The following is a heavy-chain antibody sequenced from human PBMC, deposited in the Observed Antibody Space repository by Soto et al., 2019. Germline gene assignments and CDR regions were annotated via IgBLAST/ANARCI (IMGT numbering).Heavy chain of an antibody. D-gene: IGHD3-16*01. V-gene: IGHV4-31*03. CDR2: IYYSGST. CDR3: ACFGGDYICGHAFDI. Sequence: PSETLSLTCTVSGGSISSGGYYWSWIRQHPGKGLEWIGYIYYSGSTYYNPSLKSRVTISVDTSKNQFSLKLSSVTAADTAVYYCACFGGDYICGHAFDIWGQGTMVTVSS. J-gene: IGHJ3*02. CDR1: GGSISSGGYY.